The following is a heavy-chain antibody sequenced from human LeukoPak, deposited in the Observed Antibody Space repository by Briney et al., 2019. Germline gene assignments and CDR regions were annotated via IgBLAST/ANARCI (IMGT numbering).Heavy chain of an antibody. CDR2: ISSSSSYT. CDR3: AAGTAADF. CDR1: GLPFSDYY. V-gene: IGHV3-11*03. J-gene: IGHJ4*02. D-gene: IGHD6-13*01. Sequence: GGSLRLSCVVSGLPFSDYYMNWIRRAPGKGLEWISYISSSSSYTDYADSVKGRFTISRDNAKSALYLQLNSLRLEDMAVYYCAAGTAADFWGQGTLVTASS.